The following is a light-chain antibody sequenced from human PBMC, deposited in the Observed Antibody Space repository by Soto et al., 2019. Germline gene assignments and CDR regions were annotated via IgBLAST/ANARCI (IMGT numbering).Light chain of an antibody. J-gene: IGKJ4*01. V-gene: IGKV1-27*01. CDR2: AAS. CDR1: QGIYNY. CDR3: QKYNSAPLT. Sequence: DIQMTQSPSSLSASVGDRVTITCRASQGIYNYLAWYQQKPGKVPKLLIYAASTLQSGVPSRFSGSGSGTDFTLTISSLQPEYVATYYCQKYNSAPLTFGGGTKVEIK.